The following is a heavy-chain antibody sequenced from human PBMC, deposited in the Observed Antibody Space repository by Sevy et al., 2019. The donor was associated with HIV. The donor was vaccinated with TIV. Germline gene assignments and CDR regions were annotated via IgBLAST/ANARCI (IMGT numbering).Heavy chain of an antibody. Sequence: SETLSLTCTVSGDSISGFYWSWIRQPPGKGLEWIGYIYYSSSTNYNPSLKSRVTISKDTSKNQFSLRLRSVTAADTAIYYCARALQEYCYAMDFWGQGTTVTVSS. J-gene: IGHJ6*02. CDR3: ARALQEYCYAMDF. V-gene: IGHV4-59*01. D-gene: IGHD4-4*01. CDR2: IYYSSST. CDR1: GDSISGFY.